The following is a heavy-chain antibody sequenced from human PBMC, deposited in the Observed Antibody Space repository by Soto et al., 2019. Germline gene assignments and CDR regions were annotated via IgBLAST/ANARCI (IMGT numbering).Heavy chain of an antibody. V-gene: IGHV3-23*01. CDR1: GFTFSNYA. Sequence: GGSLRLSCAASGFTFSNYAMNWVRQAPGRGLQWVSTITNGGSTYYADSVKGRFTVSRDNSKNTLYLQINSLRAEDTAVYYCARPSIVASGTYWGQGTLVTVSS. J-gene: IGHJ4*02. CDR3: ARPSIVASGTY. CDR2: ITNGGST. D-gene: IGHD6-13*01.